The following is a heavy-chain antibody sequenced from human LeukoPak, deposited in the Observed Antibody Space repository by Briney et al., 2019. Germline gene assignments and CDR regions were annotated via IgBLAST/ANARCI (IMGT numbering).Heavy chain of an antibody. CDR2: FTSRSRSI. CDR3: ATRYASGPIADY. Sequence: MTGGPLRFSGAASGFPFIGYSLTWVRQAPGRGLNWLSSFTSRSRSIYYADSAKGRFTISRDNAKNSLYLQMNSLRAEDTALYYCATRYASGPIADYWGQGTLVTVSS. D-gene: IGHD3-10*01. V-gene: IGHV3-21*04. CDR1: GFPFIGYS. J-gene: IGHJ4*02.